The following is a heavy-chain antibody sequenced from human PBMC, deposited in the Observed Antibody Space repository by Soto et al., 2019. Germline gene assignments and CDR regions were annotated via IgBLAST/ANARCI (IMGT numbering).Heavy chain of an antibody. J-gene: IGHJ4*02. CDR3: ARHGTDYGGYPLDFDY. CDR2: IYYSGST. Sequence: QLQLQESGPGLVKPSETLSLTCTVSGGSISSSSYYWGWIRQPPGKGLEWIGSIYYSGSTYYNPSLKSRVTISVDTSKNQFSLKLSSVTAADTAVYYCARHGTDYGGYPLDFDYWGQGTLVTVSS. D-gene: IGHD4-17*01. CDR1: GGSISSSSYY. V-gene: IGHV4-39*01.